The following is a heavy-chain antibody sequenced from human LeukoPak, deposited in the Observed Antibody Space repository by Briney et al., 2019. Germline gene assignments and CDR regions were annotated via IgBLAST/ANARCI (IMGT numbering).Heavy chain of an antibody. CDR3: AREGGGRYTNWFFDL. CDR2: TYYRSKRSN. J-gene: IGHJ2*01. CDR1: GDSVSSNSAA. V-gene: IGHV6-1*01. D-gene: IGHD1-26*01. Sequence: SQTLSLTCAISGDSVSSNSAAWNWIRQSPSRGLEWLGRTYYRSKRSNDYAVSLKSRITIKPSTSKNQFSLRLNSVIPEDTAVYYCAREGGGRYTNWFFDLWGRGTLVTVSS.